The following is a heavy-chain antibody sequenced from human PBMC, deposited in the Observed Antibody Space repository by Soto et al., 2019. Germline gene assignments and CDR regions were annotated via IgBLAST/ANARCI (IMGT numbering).Heavy chain of an antibody. CDR2: ISGSGGST. CDR3: AKDSYYDSSGYYYVDYFDY. Sequence: GGSLRLSCAASGFTFSSYAMSWVRQAPGKGLEWVSAISGSGGSTYYADSVKGRFTISRDNSKNTLYLQMNSLRAEDTAVYYCAKDSYYDSSGYYYVDYFDYWGQGTLATVSS. CDR1: GFTFSSYA. J-gene: IGHJ4*02. V-gene: IGHV3-23*01. D-gene: IGHD3-22*01.